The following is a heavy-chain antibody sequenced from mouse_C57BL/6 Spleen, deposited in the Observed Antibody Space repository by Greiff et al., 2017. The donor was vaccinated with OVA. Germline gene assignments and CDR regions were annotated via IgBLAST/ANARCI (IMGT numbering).Heavy chain of an antibody. D-gene: IGHD1-1*01. CDR1: GYTFTSYW. Sequence: QVQLQQSGAELVKPGASVKMSCKASGYTFTSYWITWVKQRPGQGLEWIGDIYPGSGSTNYNEKFKSKATLTVDTSSSTAYMQLSSLTSEDSAVYYCARDYYGSQYYYAMYYWGQGTSVTVSS. CDR2: IYPGSGST. V-gene: IGHV1-55*01. J-gene: IGHJ4*01. CDR3: ARDYYGSQYYYAMYY.